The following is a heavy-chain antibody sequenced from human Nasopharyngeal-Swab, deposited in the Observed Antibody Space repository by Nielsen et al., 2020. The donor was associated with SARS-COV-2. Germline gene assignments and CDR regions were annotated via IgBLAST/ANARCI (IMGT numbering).Heavy chain of an antibody. Sequence: SLKISCAVSGFTFDDYAMHWVRQAPGKGVEWVSSMSRNAASIGYAASVKGRFTISRDNAKNSLYLQMSTLRAEDTALYYCAKDSRSSYYDAYYYSTDVWGKGTTVTVSS. J-gene: IGHJ6*03. CDR3: AKDSRSSYYDAYYYSTDV. CDR1: GFTFDDYA. D-gene: IGHD4-11*01. V-gene: IGHV3-9*01. CDR2: MSRNAASI.